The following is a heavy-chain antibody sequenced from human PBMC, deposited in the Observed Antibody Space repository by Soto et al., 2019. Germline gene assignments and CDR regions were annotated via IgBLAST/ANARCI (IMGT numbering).Heavy chain of an antibody. CDR2: IRAYNGNT. CDR3: ARDLTLDYYGSGTHGGY. Sequence: ASVKVSCKASGYTFTSYGISWVRQAPGQGLEWMGWIRAYNGNTNYAQKLQGRVTMTTDTSTSTAYMELRSLRSDDTAVYYCARDLTLDYYGSGTHGGYWGQGTLVTVSS. V-gene: IGHV1-18*01. J-gene: IGHJ4*02. CDR1: GYTFTSYG. D-gene: IGHD3-10*01.